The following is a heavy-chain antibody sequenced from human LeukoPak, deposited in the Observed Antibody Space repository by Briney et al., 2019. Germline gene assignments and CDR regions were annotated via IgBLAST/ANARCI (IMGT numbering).Heavy chain of an antibody. CDR1: GFTFPSSG. D-gene: IGHD5-12*01. J-gene: IGHJ4*02. V-gene: IGHV1-58*01. CDR2: IVVGSGNT. CDR3: ARAGIVATNY. Sequence: SVKVSCKASGFTFPSSGVQWVRQARGQRLEWIGWIVVGSGNTNYAQKFQERVTITRDMSTSTAYMELSSLKAEDTAVYYCARAGIVATNYWGQGTLVTVSS.